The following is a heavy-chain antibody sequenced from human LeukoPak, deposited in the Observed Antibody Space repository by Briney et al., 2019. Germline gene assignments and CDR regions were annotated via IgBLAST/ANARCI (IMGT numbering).Heavy chain of an antibody. D-gene: IGHD6-6*01. CDR1: GGSFSGYY. V-gene: IGHV4-34*01. J-gene: IGHJ4*02. CDR3: SRAVASKAAYFN. CDR2: INHSGST. Sequence: SETLSLTCAVYGGSFSGYYWSWIRQPPGKGLEWIGEINHSGSTNYNPSLKSRVTISVDTSKNQFSLKLSSVTAADTAVYYCSRAVASKAAYFNWGQGTLVTVSS.